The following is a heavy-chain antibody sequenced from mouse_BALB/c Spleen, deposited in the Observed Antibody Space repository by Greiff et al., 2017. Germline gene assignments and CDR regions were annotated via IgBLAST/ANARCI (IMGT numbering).Heavy chain of an antibody. CDR1: GFTFSSYT. CDR2: ISSGGSYT. J-gene: IGHJ1*01. Sequence: EVQLVESGGGLVKPGGSLKLSCAASGFTFSSYTMSWVRQTPEKRLEWVATISSGGSYTYYPDSVKGRFTISRDNAKNTLYLQMSSLKSEDTAMYYCTRDQYYGSSYWYFDVWGAGTTVTVSS. CDR3: TRDQYYGSSYWYFDV. V-gene: IGHV5-6-4*01. D-gene: IGHD1-1*01.